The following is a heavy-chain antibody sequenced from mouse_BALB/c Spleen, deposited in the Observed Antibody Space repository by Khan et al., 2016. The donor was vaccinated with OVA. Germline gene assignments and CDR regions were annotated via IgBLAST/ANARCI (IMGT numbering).Heavy chain of an antibody. J-gene: IGHJ3*01. Sequence: EVELVESGGDLVKPGGSLKLSCAASGFTFSTYGMSWVRQTPDKRLEWVATVSTGGSYPYYADSVKGRFTISRDNAKNTLYLQMSGLKSEDTAMFYCTRLAYYYDSEGFAYWGQGTLVTVSA. V-gene: IGHV5-6*01. CDR2: VSTGGSYP. CDR3: TRLAYYYDSEGFAY. CDR1: GFTFSTYG. D-gene: IGHD1-1*01.